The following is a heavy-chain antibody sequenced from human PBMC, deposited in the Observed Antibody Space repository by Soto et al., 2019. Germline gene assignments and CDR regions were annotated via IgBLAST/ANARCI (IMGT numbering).Heavy chain of an antibody. Sequence: PWGSLRLSCAASGFTFSSYWMHWVRQAPGKGLVWVSRINSDGSSTSYADSVKGRFTISRDNAKNTLYLQMNSLRAEDTAVYYCARGPVLQWPDYYYYGMDVWGQGTTVTVSS. CDR2: INSDGSST. CDR1: GFTFSSYW. D-gene: IGHD3-10*01. V-gene: IGHV3-74*01. CDR3: ARGPVLQWPDYYYYGMDV. J-gene: IGHJ6*02.